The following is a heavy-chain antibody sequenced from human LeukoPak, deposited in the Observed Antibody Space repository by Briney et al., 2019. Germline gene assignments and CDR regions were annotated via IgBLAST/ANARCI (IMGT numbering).Heavy chain of an antibody. Sequence: PSETLSLTCTVSGVSISSGNFYWSWIRQPAGKGLEWIGRIDTSGSTNYNPSLKSRVTISVDTSKNQFSLKLSSVTAADTAVYYCAREFGYNYGSFDYWGQGTLVTVSS. D-gene: IGHD5-18*01. J-gene: IGHJ4*02. CDR1: GVSISSGNFY. V-gene: IGHV4-61*02. CDR2: IDTSGST. CDR3: AREFGYNYGSFDY.